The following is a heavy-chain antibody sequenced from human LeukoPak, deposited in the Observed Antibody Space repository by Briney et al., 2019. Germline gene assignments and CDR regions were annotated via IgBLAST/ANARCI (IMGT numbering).Heavy chain of an antibody. Sequence: PGGSLRLSCAASGFTFSNAWMSCVRQAPGKGLEWVGRIKSKTDGGTTDYAAPVKGRFTISRDDSKNTLYLQMNSLKTEDTAVYYCTTEGGTIASEHDYWGQGTLVTVSS. CDR1: GFTFSNAW. J-gene: IGHJ4*02. D-gene: IGHD1-7*01. V-gene: IGHV3-15*01. CDR2: IKSKTDGGTT. CDR3: TTEGGTIASEHDY.